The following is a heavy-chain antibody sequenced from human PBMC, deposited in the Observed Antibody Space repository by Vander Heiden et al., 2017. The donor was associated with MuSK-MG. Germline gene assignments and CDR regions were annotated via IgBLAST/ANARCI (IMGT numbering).Heavy chain of an antibody. V-gene: IGHV3-30*03. CDR1: GFTFSSYG. CDR2: ISYDGFNK. CDR3: ARDRLYSSTWSYDYYGLDV. Sequence: QLQLVESGGGVVQPGRSLRLSCAASGFTFSSYGMHWVRQAPGKGLEWVAVISYDGFNKYYADSVKGRFTVSRDNSKNTLILQMNSLGPDDTAVYFCARDRLYSSTWSYDYYGLDVWGQGTTVTVSS. D-gene: IGHD2-2*01. J-gene: IGHJ6*02.